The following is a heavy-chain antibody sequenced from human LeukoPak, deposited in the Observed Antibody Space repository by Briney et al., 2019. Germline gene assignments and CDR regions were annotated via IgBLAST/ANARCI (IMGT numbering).Heavy chain of an antibody. CDR1: GGSISSYY. Sequence: SETLSLTCTVSGGSISSYYWSWIRQPPGKGLEWIGYIYYSGSTNYNPSLKSRVTISVDTSKNQFSLKLSSVTAADTAVYYCARASAITPHSSGYYAYYYYYGMDVWGQGTTVTVSS. D-gene: IGHD3-22*01. CDR3: ARASAITPHSSGYYAYYYYYGMDV. CDR2: IYYSGST. J-gene: IGHJ6*02. V-gene: IGHV4-59*01.